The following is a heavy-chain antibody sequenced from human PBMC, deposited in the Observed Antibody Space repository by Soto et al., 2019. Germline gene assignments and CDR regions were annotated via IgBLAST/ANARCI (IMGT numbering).Heavy chain of an antibody. CDR2: ISSSSSYI. J-gene: IGHJ4*02. Sequence: GGSLRLSCAASGFTFSSYSMNWVRQAPGKGLEWVSSISSSSSYIYYADSVKGRFTISRDNAKNSLYLQMNSLRAEDTAVYYCARGKGVCYDILTGPVDYWGQGTLVTVSS. D-gene: IGHD3-9*01. V-gene: IGHV3-21*01. CDR1: GFTFSSYS. CDR3: ARGKGVCYDILTGPVDY.